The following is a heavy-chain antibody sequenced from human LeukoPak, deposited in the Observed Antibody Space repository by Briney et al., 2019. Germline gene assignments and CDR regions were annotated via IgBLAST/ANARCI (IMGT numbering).Heavy chain of an antibody. CDR2: ISYDGSNK. Sequence: QPGGSLRLSCAASGFTFSDYYMSWVRQAPGKGLEWVAVISYDGSNKYYADSVKGRFTISRDNSKNTLYLQMNSLRAEDTAVYYCARGLRLSSSWPYYYYGMDVWGQGTTVTVSS. CDR3: ARGLRLSSSWPYYYYGMDV. J-gene: IGHJ6*02. D-gene: IGHD6-13*01. CDR1: GFTFSDYY. V-gene: IGHV3-30-3*01.